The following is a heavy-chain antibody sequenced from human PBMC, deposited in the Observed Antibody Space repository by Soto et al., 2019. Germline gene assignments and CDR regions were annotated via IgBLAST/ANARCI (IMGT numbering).Heavy chain of an antibody. J-gene: IGHJ5*02. Sequence: QVQLVQSGAEVKKPGSSVKVSCKASGSTFSTYGISWVRQAPGQGLEWLGGILPIFNTANYAQKFEGRVTTTADESKSTAYMDLSSLRSEDTAVYYCARRYCSGGSCYTGRDWFDPWGQGTRVTVSS. CDR3: ARRYCSGGSCYTGRDWFDP. V-gene: IGHV1-69*01. CDR1: GSTFSTYG. CDR2: ILPIFNTA. D-gene: IGHD2-15*01.